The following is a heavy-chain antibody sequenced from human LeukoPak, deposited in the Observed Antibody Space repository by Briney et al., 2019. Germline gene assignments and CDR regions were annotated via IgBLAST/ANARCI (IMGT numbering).Heavy chain of an antibody. J-gene: IGHJ6*03. Sequence: GGSLRLSCAASGFTFSSYAMTWVRQAPGKGLEWVAVISYDGSNKYYADSVKGRFTISRDNSKNTLYLQMNSLRAEDTAVYYCAKDRTILYMDVWGKGTTVTVSS. CDR3: AKDRTILYMDV. CDR1: GFTFSSYA. D-gene: IGHD2-21*01. V-gene: IGHV3-30*18. CDR2: ISYDGSNK.